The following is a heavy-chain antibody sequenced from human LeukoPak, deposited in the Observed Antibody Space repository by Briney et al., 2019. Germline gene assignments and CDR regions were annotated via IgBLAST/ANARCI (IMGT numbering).Heavy chain of an antibody. V-gene: IGHV1-46*01. CDR1: GYTFTGYY. CDR3: ARSGYNDYGAFDY. J-gene: IGHJ4*02. D-gene: IGHD5-12*01. Sequence: ASVKVSCKASGYTFTGYYIHWVRQAPGQGLEWMGIINPSVGSTSYAQKFQGRVTMTRDTSTSTVYMELSSLRSEDTAVYYCARSGYNDYGAFDYWGRGTLVTVSS. CDR2: INPSVGST.